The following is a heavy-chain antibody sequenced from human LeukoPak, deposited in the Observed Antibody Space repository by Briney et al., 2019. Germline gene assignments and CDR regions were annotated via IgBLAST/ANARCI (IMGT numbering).Heavy chain of an antibody. CDR3: ARPNGAYYNWFDP. J-gene: IGHJ5*02. Sequence: GASVKVSCKASGYTFTDYYIHWVRQAPGPGLEWMGWINPNSGDTNYAQNFQDRVTLTRDTSITTAYMELTNLRSDDTAVYYCARPNGAYYNWFDPWGQGTLVTVSS. D-gene: IGHD2-8*01. CDR2: INPNSGDT. CDR1: GYTFTDYY. V-gene: IGHV1-2*02.